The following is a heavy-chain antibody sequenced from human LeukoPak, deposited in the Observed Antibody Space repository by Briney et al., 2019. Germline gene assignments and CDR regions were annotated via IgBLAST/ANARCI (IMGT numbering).Heavy chain of an antibody. CDR1: GFIFIGYG. Sequence: GGSLRLSCAASGFIFIGYGMHWVRQAPGKGPEWVAFIRPDGHNKYYADSVKGRFMISRDNSKNTADLQMNSLRGDDTAMYYCAKEGAASWDVDVWGKGTTVTVSS. CDR2: IRPDGHNK. CDR3: AKEGAASWDVDV. J-gene: IGHJ6*04. D-gene: IGHD3-3*02. V-gene: IGHV3-30*02.